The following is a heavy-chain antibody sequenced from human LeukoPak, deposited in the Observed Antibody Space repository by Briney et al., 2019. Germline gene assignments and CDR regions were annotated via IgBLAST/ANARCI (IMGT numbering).Heavy chain of an antibody. CDR2: ISSSSSYI. V-gene: IGHV3-21*01. J-gene: IGHJ4*02. CDR1: GFTFSSYS. Sequence: GGSLRLSCAASGFTFSSYSMNWVRQAPGKGLEWVSSISSSSSYIYYADSAKGRFTISRDNAKNSLYLQMNSLRAEDTAVYYCARDKTMVPSSYDYWGQGTLVTVSS. D-gene: IGHD3-10*01. CDR3: ARDKTMVPSSYDY.